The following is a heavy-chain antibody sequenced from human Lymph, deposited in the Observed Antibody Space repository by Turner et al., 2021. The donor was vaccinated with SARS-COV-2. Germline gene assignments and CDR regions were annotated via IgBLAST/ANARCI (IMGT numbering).Heavy chain of an antibody. J-gene: IGHJ6*02. D-gene: IGHD6-13*01. CDR2: IYSGGTT. Sequence: EVPLVETGGGLIQPGGSLRLTCAASGILVSRNYMNWVRQAPGKGLEWVAVIYSGGTTYYADSVKGRFTISRDNSKNTLYLQMNSLGVEDTAVYYCARDLGTYGMDVWGQGTTVTVSS. CDR1: GILVSRNY. V-gene: IGHV3-53*02. CDR3: ARDLGTYGMDV.